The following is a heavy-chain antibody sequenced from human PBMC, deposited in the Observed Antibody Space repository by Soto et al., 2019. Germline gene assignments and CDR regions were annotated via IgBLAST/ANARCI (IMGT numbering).Heavy chain of an antibody. V-gene: IGHV1-8*01. Sequence: QVQLVQSGAEVKKPGASVQVSCNASGDTFTRYDINWVRQATGQGLEWMGWMNPKSGNTGYEQKFQGRVTMTRNTSISTAYMELSSLRSEDTALYYCAREKTSYGMDVWGQGTTVTVSS. CDR3: AREKTSYGMDV. J-gene: IGHJ6*02. CDR1: GDTFTRYD. CDR2: MNPKSGNT.